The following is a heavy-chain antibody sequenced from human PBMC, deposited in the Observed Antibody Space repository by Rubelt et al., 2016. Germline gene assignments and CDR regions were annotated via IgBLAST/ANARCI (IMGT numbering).Heavy chain of an antibody. J-gene: IGHJ4*02. V-gene: IGHV4-34*01. Sequence: QVQLQQWGAGLLKPSETLSLTCAVYGGSFSGYYWSWIRQPPGKGLEWIGEINHSGSTNYNPSHKVRVTILVDTSKNQFSRKLSSVTAAETAVYYCASNGRYSSFDYWGQGTLVTVSS. CDR2: INHSGST. D-gene: IGHD6-19*01. CDR1: GGSFSGYY. CDR3: ASNGRYSSFDY.